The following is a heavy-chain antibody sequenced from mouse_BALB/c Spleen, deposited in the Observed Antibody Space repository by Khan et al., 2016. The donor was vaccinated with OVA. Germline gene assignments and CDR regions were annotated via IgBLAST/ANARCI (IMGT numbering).Heavy chain of an antibody. CDR1: GYTFTNYG. Sequence: QIQLVQSGPELKKPGETVKISCKASGYTFTNYGMNWVKQAPGKGLKWMGWINTYSGEPTYADDFKGRSAFSLETSASTAYLQIKNLKNEDTATYFCARSNSYWDFDVWGAGTTVTVSS. CDR2: INTYSGEP. D-gene: IGHD4-1*02. J-gene: IGHJ1*01. V-gene: IGHV9-3-1*01. CDR3: ARSNSYWDFDV.